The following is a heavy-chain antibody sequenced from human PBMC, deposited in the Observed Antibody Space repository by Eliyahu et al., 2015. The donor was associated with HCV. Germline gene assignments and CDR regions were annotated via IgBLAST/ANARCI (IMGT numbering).Heavy chain of an antibody. CDR2: ISSSSSTI. Sequence: EVQLVESGGGLVQPGGSLRLSCAASGFTFSSYSMNWVRQAPGKGLEWVSYISSSSSTIYYADSVKGRFTISRDNAKNSLYLQMNSLRAEDTAVYYCARVLYRGGNDGRQSPFGYWGQGTLVTVSS. J-gene: IGHJ4*02. CDR1: GFTFSSYS. CDR3: ARVLYRGGNDGRQSPFGY. V-gene: IGHV3-48*01. D-gene: IGHD4-23*01.